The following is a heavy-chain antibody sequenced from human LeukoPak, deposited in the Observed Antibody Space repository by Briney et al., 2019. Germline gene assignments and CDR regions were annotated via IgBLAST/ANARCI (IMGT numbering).Heavy chain of an antibody. D-gene: IGHD3-22*01. V-gene: IGHV3-23*01. J-gene: IGHJ6*02. CDR3: AKYRYYEDYHYGMDV. CDR2: ISASGGNT. Sequence: GGSLRLSCAVSGFTFSNYAMNWVRQAPGKGLEWVSGISASGGNTYYADSVKGRFTISRDNSKNTLYLQMSSLRADDTAVYYCAKYRYYEDYHYGMDVWGQGTTVTVSS. CDR1: GFTFSNYA.